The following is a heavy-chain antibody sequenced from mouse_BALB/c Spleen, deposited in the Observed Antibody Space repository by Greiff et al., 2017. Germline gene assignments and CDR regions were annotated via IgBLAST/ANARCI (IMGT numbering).Heavy chain of an antibody. CDR1: GYSITSDYA. Sequence: EVQLQQSGPGLVKPSQSLSLTCTVTGYSITSDYAWNWIRQFPGNKLEWMGYISYSGSTSYNPSLKSRISITRDTSKNQFFLQLNSVTTEDTATYYCARSGYGSSAYYYAMDYWGQGTSVTVSS. CDR3: ARSGYGSSAYYYAMDY. D-gene: IGHD1-1*01. CDR2: ISYSGST. J-gene: IGHJ4*01. V-gene: IGHV3-2*02.